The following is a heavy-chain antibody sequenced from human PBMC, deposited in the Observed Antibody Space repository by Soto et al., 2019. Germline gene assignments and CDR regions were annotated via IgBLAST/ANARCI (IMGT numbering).Heavy chain of an antibody. Sequence: ASVKVSCKASGGTFSSYAISWVRQAPGQGLEWMGGIIPIFGTANYAQKFQGRVTITADESTSTAYMELSSLRSEDTAVYYCARDRYYDSSGPLGLDPWGQGTLVTVSS. D-gene: IGHD3-22*01. CDR2: IIPIFGTA. CDR1: GGTFSSYA. V-gene: IGHV1-69*13. J-gene: IGHJ5*02. CDR3: ARDRYYDSSGPLGLDP.